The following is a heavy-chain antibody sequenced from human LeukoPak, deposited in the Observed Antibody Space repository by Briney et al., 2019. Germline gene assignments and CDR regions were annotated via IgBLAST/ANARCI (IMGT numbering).Heavy chain of an antibody. V-gene: IGHV3-9*01. J-gene: IGHJ4*02. CDR3: AKQDSGTYYNVDYFDY. CDR1: GFTFDDYA. Sequence: PGRSLRLSCAASGFTFDDYAMHWVRQAPGKGLEWVSGISWNSGSIGYADSVKGRFTISRDNAKNSLYLQMNSLRAEDTALYYCAKQDSGTYYNVDYFDYWGQGTLVTVSS. CDR2: ISWNSGSI. D-gene: IGHD3-10*01.